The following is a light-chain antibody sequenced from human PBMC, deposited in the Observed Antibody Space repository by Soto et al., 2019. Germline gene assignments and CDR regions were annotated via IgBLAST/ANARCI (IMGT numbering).Light chain of an antibody. Sequence: DIQMTQSPSTLSASVGDRVTITCRASQSINNWLAWYQQKPGKAPKLLIYDASNLESGVPSRFSGSGSGTEFTLTISSLQPDDFATYYCQQYNSYLYTFGQGTKLEIK. CDR2: DAS. V-gene: IGKV1-5*01. J-gene: IGKJ2*01. CDR1: QSINNW. CDR3: QQYNSYLYT.